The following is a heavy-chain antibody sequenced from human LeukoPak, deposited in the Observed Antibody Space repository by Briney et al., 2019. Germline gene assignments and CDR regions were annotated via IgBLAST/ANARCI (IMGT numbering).Heavy chain of an antibody. D-gene: IGHD5-18*01. Sequence: PGGSLRLSCAASGFTFSSYEMNWVRQAPGKGLERVSYISSSGSTIYYADSVKGRFTISRDNAKNSLYLQMNSLRAEDTAVYYCARDLSGYSYGYFFDYWGQGTLVTVSS. J-gene: IGHJ4*02. V-gene: IGHV3-48*03. CDR2: ISSSGSTI. CDR1: GFTFSSYE. CDR3: ARDLSGYSYGYFFDY.